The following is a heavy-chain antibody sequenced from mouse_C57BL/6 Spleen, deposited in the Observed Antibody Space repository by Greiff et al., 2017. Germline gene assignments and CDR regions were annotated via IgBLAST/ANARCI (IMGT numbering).Heavy chain of an antibody. V-gene: IGHV1-72*01. D-gene: IGHD2-3*01. Sequence: QVQLQQPGAELVKPGASVKLSCKASGYTFTSYWMHWVKQRPGRGLEWIGRIDPNSGGTKYNEKFKSKATLTVDKPSSTAYMQRSSLTSEDSAVYYCARSMVTEQAWFAYWGQGTLVTVSA. CDR1: GYTFTSYW. J-gene: IGHJ3*01. CDR3: ARSMVTEQAWFAY. CDR2: IDPNSGGT.